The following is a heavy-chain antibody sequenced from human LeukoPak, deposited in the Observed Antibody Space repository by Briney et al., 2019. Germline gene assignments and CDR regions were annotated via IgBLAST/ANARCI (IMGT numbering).Heavy chain of an antibody. CDR1: GFTFGDHA. J-gene: IGHJ6*02. CDR2: IRSKTYGGTT. Sequence: GRSLRLSCTASGFTFGDHAMSWVRQAPGKGLEWVGFIRSKTYGGTTEYAASVKGRFTISRDDSKSIAYLQMNSVKTEDTAVYYFTRGPIQQWLYYGMDVWGQGTTVTVSS. V-gene: IGHV3-49*04. CDR3: TRGPIQQWLYYGMDV. D-gene: IGHD5-18*01.